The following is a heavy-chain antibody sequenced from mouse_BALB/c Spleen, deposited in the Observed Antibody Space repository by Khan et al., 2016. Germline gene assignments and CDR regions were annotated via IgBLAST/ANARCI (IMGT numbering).Heavy chain of an antibody. CDR3: AYRCDHAWFAY. CDR1: GYTFTSYV. V-gene: IGHV1S136*01. Sequence: VRLQQSGPELVKPGASVKMSCKASGYTFTSYVMHWVKQKPGQGLEWIGYINPYNDGTKYNEKFKGKATLTSDKSSSTAYIELSSLTSEDSAVYYCAYRCDHAWFAYWCEGTLVTVSA. J-gene: IGHJ3*01. CDR2: INPYNDGT. D-gene: IGHD2-14*01.